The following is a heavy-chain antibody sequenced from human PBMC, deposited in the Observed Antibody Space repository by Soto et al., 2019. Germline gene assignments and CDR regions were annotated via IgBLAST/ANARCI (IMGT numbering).Heavy chain of an antibody. J-gene: IGHJ5*02. D-gene: IGHD4-17*01. CDR2: IRGSDGTT. Sequence: EVQLLESGGGLVQPGGSLRLSCTASGFTFTTYAMSWVRQVPVKGLEWVSSIRGSDGTTYYADSVKGRFTISRDNSNNMLYLEMNSLRGEDTAVYYCARHYVDYLNWFDPWGQGTLVTVSS. CDR1: GFTFTTYA. V-gene: IGHV3-23*01. CDR3: ARHYVDYLNWFDP.